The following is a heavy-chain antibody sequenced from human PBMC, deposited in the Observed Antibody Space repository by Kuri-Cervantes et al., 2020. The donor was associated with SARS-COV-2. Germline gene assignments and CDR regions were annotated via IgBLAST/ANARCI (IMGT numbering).Heavy chain of an antibody. V-gene: IGHV3-30*18. J-gene: IGHJ6*02. CDR2: ISYDGSNK. CDR1: GFTFSSYG. Sequence: GESLKISCAASGFTFSSYGMHWVRQAPGKGLEWVAVISYDGSNKYYADSVKGRFTISRDNSKNTLYLQMNSLRAEDTAVYYCAKCLAGQWLVPGYYYGMDVRGQGTTVTVSS. D-gene: IGHD6-19*01. CDR3: AKCLAGQWLVPGYYYGMDV.